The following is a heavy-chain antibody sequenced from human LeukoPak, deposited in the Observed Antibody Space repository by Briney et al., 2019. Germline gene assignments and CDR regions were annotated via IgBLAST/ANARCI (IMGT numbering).Heavy chain of an antibody. D-gene: IGHD1-26*01. CDR3: ASRTPLFVGARNDY. V-gene: IGHV3-7*01. CDR1: GFTFSDYY. Sequence: PGGSLRLSCAASGFTFSDYYMSWVRQAPGKGLEWVANIKQDGSEKYYVDSVKGRFTISRDNAKNSLYLQMNSLRAEDTAVYYCASRTPLFVGARNDYWGQGTLVTVSS. CDR2: IKQDGSEK. J-gene: IGHJ4*02.